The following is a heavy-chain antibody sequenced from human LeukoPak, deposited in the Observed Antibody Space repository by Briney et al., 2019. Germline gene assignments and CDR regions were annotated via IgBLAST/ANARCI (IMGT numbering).Heavy chain of an antibody. Sequence: ASVKVSCKASGYTFTGYYMHWVRQAPGQGLEWMGWINPNSGGTNYAQKFQGRVTMTRDTSISTAYMELSRLRSDDTAVYYCARDRSRYYDSSGYYAPDYWGQGTLVTVSS. J-gene: IGHJ4*02. CDR3: ARDRSRYYDSSGYYAPDY. D-gene: IGHD3-22*01. CDR2: INPNSGGT. V-gene: IGHV1-2*02. CDR1: GYTFTGYY.